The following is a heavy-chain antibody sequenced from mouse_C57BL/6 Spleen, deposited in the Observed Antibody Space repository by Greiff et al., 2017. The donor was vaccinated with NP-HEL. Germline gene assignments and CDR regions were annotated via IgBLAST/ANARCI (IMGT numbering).Heavy chain of an antibody. Sequence: EVQVVESGGGLVQPGGSLKLSCAASGFTFSDYYMYWVRQTPEKRLEWVAYISNGGGSTYYPDTVKGRFTISRDNAKNTLYLQMSRLKSEDTAMYYCARGGTTVVLDYWGQGTTLTVSS. CDR1: GFTFSDYY. D-gene: IGHD1-1*01. CDR2: ISNGGGST. J-gene: IGHJ2*01. V-gene: IGHV5-12*01. CDR3: ARGGTTVVLDY.